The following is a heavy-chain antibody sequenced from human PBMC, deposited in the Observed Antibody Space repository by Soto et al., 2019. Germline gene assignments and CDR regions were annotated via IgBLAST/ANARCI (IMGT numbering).Heavy chain of an antibody. CDR2: IYSGGST. CDR1: GFTVSSNY. J-gene: IGHJ3*02. V-gene: IGHV3-66*01. CDR3: ARKNNLDAFDI. Sequence: LRLSCAASGFTVSSNYMSWVRQAPGKGLEWVSVIYSGGSTYYADSVKGRFTISRDNSKNTLYLQMNSLRAEDTAVYYCARKNNLDAFDIWGQGTMVTVSS.